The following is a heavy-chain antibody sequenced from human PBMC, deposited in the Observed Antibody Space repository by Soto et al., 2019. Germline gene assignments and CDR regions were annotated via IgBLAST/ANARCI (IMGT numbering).Heavy chain of an antibody. Sequence: PGGSLTLSCAASGFTFSSYGMHCLRQAPGRGLEWVAVISYDRSNKYYADSVNGRFTISRDNSKNTLYLQMNSLRAEDTAVYYCAKAGFITIFGVVLVSYSGMDVWGQGNTVTVSS. D-gene: IGHD3-3*01. J-gene: IGHJ6*02. CDR3: AKAGFITIFGVVLVSYSGMDV. CDR2: ISYDRSNK. V-gene: IGHV3-30*18. CDR1: GFTFSSYG.